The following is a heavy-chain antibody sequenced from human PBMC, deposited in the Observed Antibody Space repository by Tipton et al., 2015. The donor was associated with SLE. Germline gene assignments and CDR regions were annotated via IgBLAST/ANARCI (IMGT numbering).Heavy chain of an antibody. V-gene: IGHV3-74*01. Sequence: SLRLSCAASGFTLSTYWTHWVRQAPGKGLVWFSRINSDGSSTAYADSVKGRFTISRDNAKDTLFLQMNSLRAEDTAVYYCARHVVVIAILDYWGQGTLVTVSS. D-gene: IGHD2-21*01. CDR2: INSDGSST. J-gene: IGHJ4*02. CDR1: GFTLSTYW. CDR3: ARHVVVIAILDY.